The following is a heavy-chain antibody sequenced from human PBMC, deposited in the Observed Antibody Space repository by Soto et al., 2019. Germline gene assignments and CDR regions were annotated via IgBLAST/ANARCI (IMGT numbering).Heavy chain of an antibody. CDR1: GYTFTGYY. CDR3: ARVGPIAAAANDAFDI. D-gene: IGHD6-13*01. V-gene: IGHV1-2*02. J-gene: IGHJ3*02. Sequence: ASVKVSCKASGYTFTGYYMHWVRQAPGQGLEWMGWINPNSGGTNYAQKFQGRVTMTRDTSISTAYMELSRLRSDDTAVYYCARVGPIAAAANDAFDIWGQGTMVTVSS. CDR2: INPNSGGT.